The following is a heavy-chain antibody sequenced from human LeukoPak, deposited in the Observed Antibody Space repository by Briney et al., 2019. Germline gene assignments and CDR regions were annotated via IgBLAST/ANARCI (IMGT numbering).Heavy chain of an antibody. V-gene: IGHV4-39*01. CDR3: ADLRIRPYWYFDL. D-gene: IGHD5/OR15-5a*01. CDR1: GGSINSSSYY. J-gene: IGHJ2*01. CDR2: IYYSGTT. Sequence: SETLSLTCSVSGGSINSSSYYWGWIRQPPGKGLEWIGNIYYSGTTYYNPSLKSRVTISVDTSKNQFSLNLNSVTAADTAAYYCADLRIRPYWYFDLWGRGTLVIVSS.